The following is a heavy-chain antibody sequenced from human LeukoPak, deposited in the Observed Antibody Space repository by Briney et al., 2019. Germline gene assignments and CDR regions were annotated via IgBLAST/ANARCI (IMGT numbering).Heavy chain of an antibody. Sequence: PGGSLRLSCSASGFTFSSYAMHWVRQAPGKGLEYVSAISSNGGSTYYADSVKGRFTISRDNSKNTLYLQMSSLRAEDTAVYYCVKEGWFGELLWVYWGQGTLVTVSS. J-gene: IGHJ4*02. CDR1: GFTFSSYA. CDR2: ISSNGGST. CDR3: VKEGWFGELLWVY. V-gene: IGHV3-64D*06. D-gene: IGHD3-10*01.